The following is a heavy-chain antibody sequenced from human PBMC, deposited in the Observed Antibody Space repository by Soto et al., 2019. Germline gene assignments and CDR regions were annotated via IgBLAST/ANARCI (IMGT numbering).Heavy chain of an antibody. J-gene: IGHJ4*02. Sequence: PGGSLRLSCSASGFTFSSYAMHWVRQAPGKGLEYVSAISSNGGSTYYADSVKGRFTISRDNSKNTLYLQMSSLGAEDTAVYYCVKDGSGWYPRTFDYWGQGTLVTVS. D-gene: IGHD6-19*01. CDR3: VKDGSGWYPRTFDY. CDR2: ISSNGGST. CDR1: GFTFSSYA. V-gene: IGHV3-64D*08.